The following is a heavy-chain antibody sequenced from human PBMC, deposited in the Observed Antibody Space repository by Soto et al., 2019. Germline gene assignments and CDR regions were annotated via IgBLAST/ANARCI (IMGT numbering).Heavy chain of an antibody. Sequence: QVQLVQSGAEVKKPGASVKVSCKASGYTFTSYGISWVRQAPGQGLEWMGWISAYNGNTNYAQKLQGRVTMTTDTSTSTAYMELRSLRSDDTAVYYCAGSGGRIAAAISEYNWFDPWGQGTLVTVSS. CDR3: AGSGGRIAAAISEYNWFDP. J-gene: IGHJ5*02. CDR2: ISAYNGNT. V-gene: IGHV1-18*01. D-gene: IGHD6-13*01. CDR1: GYTFTSYG.